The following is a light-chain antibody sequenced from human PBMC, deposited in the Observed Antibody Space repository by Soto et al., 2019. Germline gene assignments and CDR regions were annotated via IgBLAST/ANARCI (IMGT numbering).Light chain of an antibody. CDR2: GTS. CDR3: QQFNNWPHT. J-gene: IGKJ5*01. Sequence: EIVMTQSPATLSVSPGERATLSCRASQSVSTNLAWYQQKPGQSPRLLIYGTSTRATGVPARFSGGGSGTEFTLTINSLQSEDFAVYYCQQFNNWPHTFGQGTRLEIK. V-gene: IGKV3-15*01. CDR1: QSVSTN.